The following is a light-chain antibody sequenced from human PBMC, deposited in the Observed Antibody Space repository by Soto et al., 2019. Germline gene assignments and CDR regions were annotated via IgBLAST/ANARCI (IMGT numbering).Light chain of an antibody. CDR3: QQYYSDFFT. Sequence: DIVMTQSPDSLAVSLGERATISCKSSQSLLFSSNHKTYFTWYQHRPGQSPKMLIFWASARESGVPERFSGRGSETDFTLTISGLQPEDAAVYYWQQYYSDFFTFGQGTMVEIK. V-gene: IGKV4-1*01. CDR1: QSLLFSSNHKTY. J-gene: IGKJ2*01. CDR2: WAS.